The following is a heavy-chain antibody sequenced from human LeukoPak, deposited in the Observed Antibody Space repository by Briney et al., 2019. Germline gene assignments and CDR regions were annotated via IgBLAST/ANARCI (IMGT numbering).Heavy chain of an antibody. J-gene: IGHJ4*02. CDR3: ARDGVAGGFDY. D-gene: IGHD6-19*01. CDR1: GGSISSYY. Sequence: SETLSLTCTVSGGSISSYYWSWIRQPPGKGLEWIGYIHYSGSANHNSSLKSRVTISVDTSKNQYSLKLSSVTAADTAVYYCARDGVAGGFDYWGQGTLVTVSS. CDR2: IHYSGSA. V-gene: IGHV4-59*01.